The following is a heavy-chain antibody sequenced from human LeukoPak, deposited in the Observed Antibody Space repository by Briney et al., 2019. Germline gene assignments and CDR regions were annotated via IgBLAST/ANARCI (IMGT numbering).Heavy chain of an antibody. V-gene: IGHV4-39*01. CDR3: RSRFLEWLLDY. D-gene: IGHD3-3*01. CDR1: GDSIRSNSYY. J-gene: IGHJ4*02. Sequence: PSEALSLTCTVSGDSIRSNSYYWGWIRQPPGKGLEWIGSIYDTGSTFYNPSLKSRVIISVDTSKNQFSLKLSSVTAADTAVYYCRSRFLEWLLDYWGQGALVTVSS. CDR2: IYDTGST.